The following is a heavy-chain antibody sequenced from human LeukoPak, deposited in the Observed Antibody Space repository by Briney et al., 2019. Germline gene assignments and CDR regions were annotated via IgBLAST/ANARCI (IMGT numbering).Heavy chain of an antibody. V-gene: IGHV3-15*07. D-gene: IGHD2-8*02. CDR2: IKSNPTGGTS. CDR1: GFIFTNAW. J-gene: IGHJ4*01. CDR3: TTHSVTVTGTHF. Sequence: GGSLRLSCVASGFIFTNAWMTWVRQSPGMGLEWVGRIKSNPTGGTSDYAAPVKGRFIISRDDSKNTLYLQMSSLKPEDVAMYYCTTHSVTVTGTHFWGQGALVTVSS.